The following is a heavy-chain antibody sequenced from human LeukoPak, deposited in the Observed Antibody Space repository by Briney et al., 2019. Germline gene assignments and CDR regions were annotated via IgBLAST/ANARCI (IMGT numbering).Heavy chain of an antibody. J-gene: IGHJ4*02. CDR3: ARVSGGSTD. CDR1: GFTFSDHY. CDR2: SRNKANSYNT. V-gene: IGHV3-72*01. D-gene: IGHD4-11*01. Sequence: GGSLRLSCAASGFTFSDHYMDWVRQAPGKGLEWVGRSRNKANSYNTEYAASVKGRFTISRDDSKNSVYLQMNSLKTEDTAVYYWARVSGGSTDWGQGTLVTVSS.